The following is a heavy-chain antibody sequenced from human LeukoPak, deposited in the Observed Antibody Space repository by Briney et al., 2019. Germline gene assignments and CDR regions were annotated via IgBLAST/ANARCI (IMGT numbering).Heavy chain of an antibody. Sequence: GGSLRLSCAASGLNFSKYAVSWVRQAPGKGPEWVVGISGSGDSTYYADSVKGRFTISRDNSRNTLFLQMNSLRREDTAVYYCARNLGLGYCTTTSCSVDFWGQGTLVSVSS. CDR2: ISGSGDST. V-gene: IGHV3-23*01. J-gene: IGHJ4*02. D-gene: IGHD2-2*03. CDR3: ARNLGLGYCTTTSCSVDF. CDR1: GLNFSKYA.